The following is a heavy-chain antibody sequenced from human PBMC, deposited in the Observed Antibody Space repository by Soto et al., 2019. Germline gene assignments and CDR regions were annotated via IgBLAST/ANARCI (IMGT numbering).Heavy chain of an antibody. Sequence: GGSLRLSCAASGFTVSSNYMSWVRQAPGKGLEWVSVIYSGGSTYYADSVKGRFTISRDNSKNTLYLQMNSLRAEDTAVYYCAREQRYYYGSGAPSDYWGQGTLVTVSS. J-gene: IGHJ4*02. V-gene: IGHV3-66*01. CDR2: IYSGGST. CDR3: AREQRYYYGSGAPSDY. CDR1: GFTVSSNY. D-gene: IGHD3-10*01.